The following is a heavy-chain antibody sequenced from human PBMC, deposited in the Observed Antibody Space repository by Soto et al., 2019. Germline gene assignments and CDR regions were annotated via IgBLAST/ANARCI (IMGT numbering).Heavy chain of an antibody. CDR3: ARRYGGGFDY. CDR2: IYSSGST. Sequence: SETMSLTSTVAGGYISSYYWSWIRQPPGKGLEWIGYIYSSGSTNYNPSLKSRVTISVDTSKNQFSLKLSSVTAADTAVYYCARRYGGGFDYWGQGTLVTVSS. J-gene: IGHJ4*02. CDR1: GGYISSYY. V-gene: IGHV4-59*08. D-gene: IGHD3-10*01.